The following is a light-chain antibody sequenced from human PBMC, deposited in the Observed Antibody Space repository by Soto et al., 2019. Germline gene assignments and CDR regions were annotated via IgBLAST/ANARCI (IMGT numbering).Light chain of an antibody. CDR2: AAS. Sequence: DIQMTQSPSSLSASVGDRVTITCRASQSISSYLNWYQQKPGKAPKLLIYAASSLQSGVPSRFSVSGSGTDFTLTISSLQPEDFATYYCQQSYSTPLNFGGGTKVEIK. V-gene: IGKV1-39*01. CDR1: QSISSY. J-gene: IGKJ4*01. CDR3: QQSYSTPLN.